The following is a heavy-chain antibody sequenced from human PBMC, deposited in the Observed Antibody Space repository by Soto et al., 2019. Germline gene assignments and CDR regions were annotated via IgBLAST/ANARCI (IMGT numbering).Heavy chain of an antibody. CDR2: ISSSGYI. Sequence: GGSLRLSCAASGFNFNSYTINWVRQAPGKRLEWLSSISSSGYIFSTDSVRGRFTISRDNAKNSVYLQINSLRAEDTAVYFCARDCSGGSCYHGMDVWGQGTTVTVYS. V-gene: IGHV3-21*01. J-gene: IGHJ6*02. CDR3: ARDCSGGSCYHGMDV. D-gene: IGHD2-15*01. CDR1: GFNFNSYT.